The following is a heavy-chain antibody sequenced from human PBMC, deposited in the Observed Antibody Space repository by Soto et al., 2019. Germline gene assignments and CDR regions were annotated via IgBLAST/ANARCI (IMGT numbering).Heavy chain of an antibody. V-gene: IGHV4-4*02. CDR2: IYHSGST. J-gene: IGHJ4*02. D-gene: IGHD6-13*01. Sequence: SETLSLTCAVSGGSISSSNWWSWVRQPPGKGLEWIGEIYHSGSTNYNPSLKSRVTISVDKSKNQFSLKLSSVTAADTAVYYCARKIAAAGTGSSRSFDYWGQGTLVTVSS. CDR1: GGSISSSNW. CDR3: ARKIAAAGTGSSRSFDY.